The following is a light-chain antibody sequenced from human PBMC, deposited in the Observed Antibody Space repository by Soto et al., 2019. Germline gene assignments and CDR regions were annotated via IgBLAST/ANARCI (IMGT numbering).Light chain of an antibody. CDR2: DVT. V-gene: IGLV2-14*03. CDR1: SSDVGGYNY. CDR3: ASYTINTILVV. J-gene: IGLJ1*01. Sequence: QSALTRPASVSGSPGQSITISCTGTSSDVGGYNYVSWYQQHPGKAPKLMIFDVTNRPSGVSNRFSGSKSGNTASLTISGLQAEDEADYYCASYTINTILVVFGTGTKVTVL.